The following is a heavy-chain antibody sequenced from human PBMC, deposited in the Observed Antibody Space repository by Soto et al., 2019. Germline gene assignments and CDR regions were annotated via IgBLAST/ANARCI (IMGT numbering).Heavy chain of an antibody. CDR1: GGSISSYY. D-gene: IGHD2-2*01. CDR2: IYYSGST. V-gene: IGHV4-59*01. Sequence: SETLSLTCTVSGGSISSYYWSWIRQPPGKGLEWIGYIYYSGSTNYNPSLKSRVTISVDTSKNQFSLKLSSVTAADTAVYYCARGAVVPAASRRGWFDPWGQGTLVTVSS. CDR3: ARGAVVPAASRRGWFDP. J-gene: IGHJ5*02.